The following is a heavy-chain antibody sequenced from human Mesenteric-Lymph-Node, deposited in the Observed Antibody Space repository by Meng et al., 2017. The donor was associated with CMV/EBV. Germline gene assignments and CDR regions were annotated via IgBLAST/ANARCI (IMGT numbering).Heavy chain of an antibody. J-gene: IGHJ4*02. Sequence: VQLHQWGAGLLKPSEDLSVTGAVDGGSFSGYYWNWIRQSPEKGLEWIGEINHSGSTTYNPSFTSRIIISVDTSTNQISLNMSSVTAADTAVYYCARGSSYDILTGYFDYWGQGALVTVSS. CDR3: ARGSSYDILTGYFDY. CDR1: GGSFSGYY. CDR2: INHSGST. D-gene: IGHD3-9*01. V-gene: IGHV4-34*01.